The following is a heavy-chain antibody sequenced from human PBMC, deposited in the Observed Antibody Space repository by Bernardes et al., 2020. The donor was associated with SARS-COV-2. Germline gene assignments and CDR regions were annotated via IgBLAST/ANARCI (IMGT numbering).Heavy chain of an antibody. CDR1: GYTFTSYD. J-gene: IGHJ4*02. CDR2: MNPNSGNT. V-gene: IGHV1-8*01. CDR3: ARGRYERWLQRSLFY. Sequence: AAVKVPCKASGYTFTSYDINWVRQATGQGLEWMGWMNPNSGNTGYAQKFQGRVTMTRNTSISTAYMELSSLRSEDTAVYYCARGRYERWLQRSLFYWGQGTLVTVS. D-gene: IGHD5-18*01.